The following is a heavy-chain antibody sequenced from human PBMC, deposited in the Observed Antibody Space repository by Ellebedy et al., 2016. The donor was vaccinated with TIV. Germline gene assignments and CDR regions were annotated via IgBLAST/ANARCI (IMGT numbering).Heavy chain of an antibody. Sequence: GESLKISCQGSGYSFTSYWISWVRQMPGKGLEWMGIIWPGDSDTTYSPSFQGQVTISADKSISTAYLQWSSLKASDTAMYYCARHVGLLSRDGYNYLPDDYWGQGTLVTVSS. J-gene: IGHJ4*02. D-gene: IGHD5-24*01. CDR1: GYSFTSYW. CDR3: ARHVGLLSRDGYNYLPDDY. V-gene: IGHV5-51*01. CDR2: IWPGDSDT.